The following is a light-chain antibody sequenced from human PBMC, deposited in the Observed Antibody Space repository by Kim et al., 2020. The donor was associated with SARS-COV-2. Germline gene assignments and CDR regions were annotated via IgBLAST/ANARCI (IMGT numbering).Light chain of an antibody. Sequence: DIQMTQSPSFVSASVGDRVTITCRASHDVSAWLAWYQQKPGKAPKVLIYAASNLQSGVPSRFSGSGYGTDFTLTISSLQPEDFATYYCLQTNSFPLTFGGGTKVEIK. CDR3: LQTNSFPLT. CDR2: AAS. V-gene: IGKV1-12*01. CDR1: HDVSAW. J-gene: IGKJ4*01.